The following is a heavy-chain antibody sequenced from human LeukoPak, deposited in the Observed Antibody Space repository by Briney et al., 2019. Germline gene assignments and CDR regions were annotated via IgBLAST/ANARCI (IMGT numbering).Heavy chain of an antibody. D-gene: IGHD3-9*01. V-gene: IGHV1-2*02. CDR1: GYTFTGYY. Sequence: ASVKVSCKASGYTFTGYYLHWVRQAPGQGLEWMGWINPNSGGTNYAQKFQGRVTMTRDTSISTAYMELSRLRSDDTAVYYCARGERYFDRFGSDGYFDYWGQGTPVTVSS. CDR2: INPNSGGT. CDR3: ARGERYFDRFGSDGYFDY. J-gene: IGHJ4*02.